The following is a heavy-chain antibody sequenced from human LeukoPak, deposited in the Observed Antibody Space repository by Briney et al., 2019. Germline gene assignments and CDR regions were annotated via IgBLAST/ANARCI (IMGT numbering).Heavy chain of an antibody. Sequence: GGSLRLSCAASGFTFSSYAMHWVRQAPGKGLEWVAVISYDGSNKYYADSVKGRFTISRDNSKNSLYLQMDSLRPEDTALYFCAKPRGGTYPGSNLDSWGQGTLVTVSS. D-gene: IGHD1-26*01. V-gene: IGHV3-30-3*02. J-gene: IGHJ4*02. CDR2: ISYDGSNK. CDR1: GFTFSSYA. CDR3: AKPRGGTYPGSNLDS.